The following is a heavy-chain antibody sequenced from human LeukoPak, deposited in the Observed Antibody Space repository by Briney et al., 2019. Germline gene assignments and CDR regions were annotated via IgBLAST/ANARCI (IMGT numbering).Heavy chain of an antibody. J-gene: IGHJ4*02. Sequence: GGSLRLSCAASGSTFSSYSMNWVRQAPGKGLEWVSSISSSSSYIYYADSVKGRFTISRDNAKNSLYLQMNSLRAEDTAVYYCARGASGSYSASDYWGQGTLVTVSS. CDR2: ISSSSSYI. D-gene: IGHD1-26*01. CDR3: ARGASGSYSASDY. V-gene: IGHV3-21*01. CDR1: GSTFSSYS.